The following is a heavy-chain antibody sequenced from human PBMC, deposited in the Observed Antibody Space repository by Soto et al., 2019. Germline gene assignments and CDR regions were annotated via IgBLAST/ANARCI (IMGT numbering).Heavy chain of an antibody. D-gene: IGHD2-15*01. CDR1: GFTFSSYA. V-gene: IGHV3-23*01. CDR3: AKGDGGGSFLKFDH. J-gene: IGHJ4*02. CDR2: ISGSGGGT. Sequence: EVQLLESGGGLVQPGGSLRLSCAASGFTFSSYAMSWVRQAPGKGLAWVSGISGSGGGTYYADSVKGRFTISRDNSKSTLYLQMNSLRAEDTAIHYCAKGDGGGSFLKFDHWGQGTLVTVSS.